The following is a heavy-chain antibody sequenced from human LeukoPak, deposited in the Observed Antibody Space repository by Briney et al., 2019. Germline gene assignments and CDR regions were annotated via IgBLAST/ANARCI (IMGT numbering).Heavy chain of an antibody. Sequence: GGSLRLSCAASEFTFSSSAMSWVRQAPGKGLEWVSTISGSGGITYYAGSVKGQFTISRDNSKNTLYLQMNSLRAEDTAVYYCAREGSSWYFGAFDIWGQGTMVTVSS. CDR1: EFTFSSSA. V-gene: IGHV3-23*01. CDR2: ISGSGGIT. J-gene: IGHJ3*02. D-gene: IGHD6-13*01. CDR3: AREGSSWYFGAFDI.